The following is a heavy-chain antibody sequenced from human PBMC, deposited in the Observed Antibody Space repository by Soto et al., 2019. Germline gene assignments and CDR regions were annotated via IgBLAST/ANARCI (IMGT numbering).Heavy chain of an antibody. Sequence: PXECLTSSCTGSGYSFTSYGISWVRQMPGKGLEWMGSIDPSDSYTNYSPSFQGHVTISADKSISTAYLQWSSLKDSDTAMYYCASSKAFGEAYYYYYGMDVWGQGTKVTVYS. CDR1: GYSFTSYG. J-gene: IGHJ6*02. D-gene: IGHD3-10*01. CDR2: IDPSDSYT. V-gene: IGHV5-10-1*01. CDR3: ASSKAFGEAYYYYYGMDV.